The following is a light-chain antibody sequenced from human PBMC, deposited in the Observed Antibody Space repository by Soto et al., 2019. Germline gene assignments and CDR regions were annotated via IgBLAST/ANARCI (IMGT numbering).Light chain of an antibody. CDR3: AAWDGSLSAWV. CDR2: RST. V-gene: IGLV1-47*01. J-gene: IGLJ3*02. Sequence: QSVLTQPPSASGTPGQRVTISCSGSSSNIGDNSAYWFQQLPGTAPKLLIYRSTQRPSGVPDRFSGSKSGTSASLAISGLRSEDEADYDCAAWDGSLSAWVFGGGTKLTVL. CDR1: SSNIGDNS.